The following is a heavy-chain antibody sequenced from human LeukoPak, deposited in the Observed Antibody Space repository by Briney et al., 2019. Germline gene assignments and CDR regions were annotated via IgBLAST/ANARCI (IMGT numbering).Heavy chain of an antibody. CDR3: TRTVEHGVIGGYYYYYGMDV. CDR2: IRSKAYGGTT. CDR1: GLTFGDYA. V-gene: IGHV3-49*04. D-gene: IGHD3-10*01. J-gene: IGHJ6*02. Sequence: GGSLRLSCTASGLTFGDYAMSWVRQAPGKGLEWVGFIRSKAYGGTTEYAASVKGRFTISRDDSKSIAYLQMNSLKTEDTAVYYCTRTVEHGVIGGYYYYYGMDVWGRGTTVTVSS.